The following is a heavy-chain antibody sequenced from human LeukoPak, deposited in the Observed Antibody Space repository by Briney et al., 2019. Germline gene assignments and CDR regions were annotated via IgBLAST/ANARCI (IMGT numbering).Heavy chain of an antibody. J-gene: IGHJ4*02. V-gene: IGHV3-23*01. Sequence: PGGSLRLSCAASGFTFSSCAMSWVRQAPGKGLEWVSGISGSGGITHYTDSVRGRFTISRDNSKNTLYLQMNSLRAEDTAIYYCAKDPTDFDSSGQTYFDYWGQGTLVTVSS. CDR1: GFTFSSCA. CDR2: ISGSGGIT. CDR3: AKDPTDFDSSGQTYFDY. D-gene: IGHD3-22*01.